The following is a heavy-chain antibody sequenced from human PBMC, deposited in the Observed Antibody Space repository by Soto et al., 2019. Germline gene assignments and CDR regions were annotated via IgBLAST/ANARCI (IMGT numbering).Heavy chain of an antibody. Sequence: SETLSLTCTVSGGSISSYYWSWIRQPPGKGLEWIGYIYYSGSTNYNPSLKSRVTISVDTSKNQFSLKLSSVTAADTAVYYCARLPTVPSHRNGLDPWGQGTLVTVSS. CDR1: GGSISSYY. J-gene: IGHJ5*02. D-gene: IGHD4-17*01. CDR3: ARLPTVPSHRNGLDP. V-gene: IGHV4-59*08. CDR2: IYYSGST.